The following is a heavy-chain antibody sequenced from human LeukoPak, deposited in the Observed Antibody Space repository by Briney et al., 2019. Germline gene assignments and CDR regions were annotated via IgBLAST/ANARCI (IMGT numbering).Heavy chain of an antibody. D-gene: IGHD4-23*01. J-gene: IGHJ4*02. CDR1: GFTFSEYR. CDR2: IKQDGTDK. V-gene: IGHV3-7*02. Sequence: GGSLRLSCAASGFTFSEYRMSWVRQAPGRGLEWVANIKQDGTDKYYVDSVKGRFAISKDIAKNSLYLQMNSLRAEDTAVHYCAKSSGYGGIDFDYWGPGTLVTVSS. CDR3: AKSSGYGGIDFDY.